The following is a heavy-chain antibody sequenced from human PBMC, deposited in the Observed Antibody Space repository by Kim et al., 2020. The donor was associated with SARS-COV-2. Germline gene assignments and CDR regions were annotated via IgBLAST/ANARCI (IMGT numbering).Heavy chain of an antibody. J-gene: IGHJ4*02. V-gene: IGHV3-7*01. Sequence: VKHYADPVKGRFTNSRDNAKNSLYLQMNSLRAEDTAVYYCARDQDGDLDYWGQGTLATVSS. CDR3: ARDQDGDLDY. D-gene: IGHD4-17*01. CDR2: VK.